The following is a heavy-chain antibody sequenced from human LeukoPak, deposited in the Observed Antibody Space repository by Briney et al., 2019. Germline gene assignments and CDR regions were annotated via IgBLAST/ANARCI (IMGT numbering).Heavy chain of an antibody. J-gene: IGHJ4*02. V-gene: IGHV4-34*01. D-gene: IGHD1-14*01. Sequence: PSETLSLTCAVYGGSFSGYYWSWIRQPPGKGLEWIGEINHSGSTNYNPSLKSRVTISVDTPKNQFSLKLSSVTAADTAVYYCARVRTGRRFDYWGQGTLVTVSS. CDR3: ARVRTGRRFDY. CDR1: GGSFSGYY. CDR2: INHSGST.